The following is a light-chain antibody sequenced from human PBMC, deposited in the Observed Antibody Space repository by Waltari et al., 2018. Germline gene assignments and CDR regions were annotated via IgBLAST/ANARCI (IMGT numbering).Light chain of an antibody. CDR3: QQYKSFPWT. CDR1: QSIDSW. J-gene: IGKJ1*01. Sequence: DIQMTQSPSTLSASVGDRVTITCRASQSIDSWLAWYQQKPGKAPKPLIYKASSLETGVPSRFSGSGSGTEFTLTINSLQPDDFASYYCQQYKSFPWTFGQGTKVEI. CDR2: KAS. V-gene: IGKV1-5*03.